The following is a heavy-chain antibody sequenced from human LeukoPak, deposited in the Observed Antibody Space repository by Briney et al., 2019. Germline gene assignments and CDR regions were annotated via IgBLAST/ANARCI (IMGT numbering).Heavy chain of an antibody. V-gene: IGHV4-39*01. J-gene: IGHJ4*02. Sequence: SDTLSPTCTVSGGSISSSSYYWGWFRQPPGKGLEWIGTIYYSGSAYYNASLKSRVTISVDTSKNQFSLKLSSVTAADTAVYYCARGGSSGYIYWGQGTLVTVSS. CDR3: ARGGSSGYIY. CDR1: GGSISSSSYY. CDR2: IYYSGSA. D-gene: IGHD3-22*01.